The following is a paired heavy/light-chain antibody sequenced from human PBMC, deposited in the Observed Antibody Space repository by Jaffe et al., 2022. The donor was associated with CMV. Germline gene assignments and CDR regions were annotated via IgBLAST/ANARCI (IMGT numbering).Heavy chain of an antibody. Sequence: QVQLQQWGAGLLKPSETLSLTCAVYGGSFSGYYWSWIRQPPGKGLEWIGEINHSGSTNYNPSLKSRVTISVDTSKNQFSLKLSSVTAADTAVYYCARRKRGYSYGYGPLYYYYYGMDVWGQGTTVTVSS. CDR2: INHSGST. CDR3: ARRKRGYSYGYGPLYYYYYGMDV. CDR1: GGSFSGYY. D-gene: IGHD5-18*01. V-gene: IGHV4-34*01. J-gene: IGHJ6*02.
Light chain of an antibody. CDR2: WAS. Sequence: DIVMTQSPDSLAVSLGERATINCKSSQSVLYSSNNKNYLAWYQQKPGQPPKLLIYWASTRESGVPDRFSGSGSGTDFTLTISSLQAEDVAVYYCQQYYSTLPLTFGGGTKVEIK. J-gene: IGKJ4*01. V-gene: IGKV4-1*01. CDR3: QQYYSTLPLT. CDR1: QSVLYSSNNKNY.